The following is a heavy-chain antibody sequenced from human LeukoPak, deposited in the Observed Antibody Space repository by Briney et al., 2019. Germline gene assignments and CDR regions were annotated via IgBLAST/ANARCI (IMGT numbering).Heavy chain of an antibody. Sequence: PGGSLRLSCAASGFTFSDYYMSWIRQAPGKGLEWVSYISSSGSTIYYADSVKGRFTISRDNAKNSLYLQMNSLRAEDTAVYYCARAPYYYDSSGYYGMDVWGQGTTVTVSS. D-gene: IGHD3-22*01. V-gene: IGHV3-11*01. J-gene: IGHJ6*02. CDR1: GFTFSDYY. CDR3: ARAPYYYDSSGYYGMDV. CDR2: ISSSGSTI.